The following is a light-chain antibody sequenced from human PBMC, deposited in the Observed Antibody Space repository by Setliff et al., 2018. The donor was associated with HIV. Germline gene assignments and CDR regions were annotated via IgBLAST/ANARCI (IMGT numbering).Light chain of an antibody. V-gene: IGLV2-23*01. Sequence: LTQPASVSGSPGQSITISCTGTSNDVGRYDLVSWYQQHPARAPKLIIYQATRRPSGVSNRFSGSKSGNVASLTISGLQAEDEADYYCCSYAGSSTHYVFGTGTKVTVL. CDR2: QAT. CDR1: SNDVGRYDL. CDR3: CSYAGSSTHYV. J-gene: IGLJ1*01.